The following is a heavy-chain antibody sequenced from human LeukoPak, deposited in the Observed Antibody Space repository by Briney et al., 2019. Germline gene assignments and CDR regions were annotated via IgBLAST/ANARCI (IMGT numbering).Heavy chain of an antibody. Sequence: GGSLRLSCAASGFTFSSYAMHWVRQAPGKGLEWVSSISSSSSYIYYADSVKGRFTISRDNAKNSLYLQMNSLRAEDTAEYFCARDSRALAADFDYWGQGTLVTVSS. CDR1: GFTFSSYA. J-gene: IGHJ4*02. CDR3: ARDSRALAADFDY. D-gene: IGHD6-19*01. V-gene: IGHV3-21*01. CDR2: ISSSSSYI.